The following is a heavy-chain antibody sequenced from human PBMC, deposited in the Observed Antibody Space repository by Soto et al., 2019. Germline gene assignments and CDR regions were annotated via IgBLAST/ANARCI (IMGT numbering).Heavy chain of an antibody. CDR2: ISGSGGST. CDR3: AKDRTAAGTTVRFDP. J-gene: IGHJ5*02. V-gene: IGHV3-23*01. Sequence: SGGSLRLSCAAAGFTFNSYAMSWVRQAPGKGLEWVSSISGSGGSTYSADSVKGRFTISRDNSKNTLYLQMNNLRAEDTAVYYCAKDRTAAGTTVRFDPWGQGTLVTVSS. CDR1: GFTFNSYA. D-gene: IGHD1-1*01.